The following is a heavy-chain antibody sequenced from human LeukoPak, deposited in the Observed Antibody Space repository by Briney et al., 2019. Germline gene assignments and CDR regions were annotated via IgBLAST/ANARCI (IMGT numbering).Heavy chain of an antibody. Sequence: GASVKVSCKASGYTFTGYYMHWVRQAPGQGLEWMGWINPNSGGTNYAQKFQGWVTMTRDTSISTAYMELSRLRSDDTAVYYCARGSGVYGSGRRDGWFDPWGQGTLVTVSS. V-gene: IGHV1-2*04. CDR3: ARGSGVYGSGRRDGWFDP. D-gene: IGHD3-10*01. CDR1: GYTFTGYY. CDR2: INPNSGGT. J-gene: IGHJ5*02.